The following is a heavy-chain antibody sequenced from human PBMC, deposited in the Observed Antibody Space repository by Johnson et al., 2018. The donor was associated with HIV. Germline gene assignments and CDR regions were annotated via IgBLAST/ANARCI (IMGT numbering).Heavy chain of an antibody. D-gene: IGHD5-18*01. CDR2: INWNGGST. CDR3: ARAYSYGAFDI. J-gene: IGHJ3*02. Sequence: VQLVESGGGVVRPGGFLRLSCAASGFTFDDHGMSWVRQAPGKGLEWISGINWNGGSTYYADSVKGRFTISRDNSKNTLYFQMNSLRAEDTAVYYCARAYSYGAFDIWGQGTMVTVSS. V-gene: IGHV3-20*04. CDR1: GFTFDDHG.